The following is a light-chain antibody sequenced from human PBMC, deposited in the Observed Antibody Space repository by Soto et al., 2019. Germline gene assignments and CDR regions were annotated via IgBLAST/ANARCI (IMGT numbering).Light chain of an antibody. CDR2: DVS. Sequence: QPVLTQPASVSGSPGQSITISCTGTSSDVGGYNYVSWYQQHPGKAPKLMIYDVSNRPSGVSNRFSGSKSGNTASLTISGLQAEDEADYYCSSYTSSSPCVFGTGTKLTVL. V-gene: IGLV2-14*01. CDR3: SSYTSSSPCV. CDR1: SSDVGGYNY. J-gene: IGLJ1*01.